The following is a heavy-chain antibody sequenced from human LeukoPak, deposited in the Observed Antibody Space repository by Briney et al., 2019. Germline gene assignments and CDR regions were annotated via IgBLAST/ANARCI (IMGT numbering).Heavy chain of an antibody. Sequence: GASVKVSSTASGYTFTGYYMHWVRQAPGQGLEWMGWINPNRGGTNYAQKFQGRVTITRDTSISTAYMELSRLRSDDTAVYYCARGLYYYDSSGYYYDAFDIWGQGTMVTVSS. CDR2: INPNRGGT. V-gene: IGHV1-2*02. J-gene: IGHJ3*02. CDR3: ARGLYYYDSSGYYYDAFDI. CDR1: GYTFTGYY. D-gene: IGHD3-22*01.